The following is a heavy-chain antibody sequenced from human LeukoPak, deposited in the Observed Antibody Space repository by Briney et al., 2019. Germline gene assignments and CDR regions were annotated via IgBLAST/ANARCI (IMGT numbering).Heavy chain of an antibody. J-gene: IGHJ5*02. Sequence: ASVTVSFTASGYTFTGYYMHWVRQAPGQGLEWMGWINPNSGGTNYAQKFQGRVTMTRDTSISTAYMELRSLRSDDTAVYYCARSRADILTGYYRNWFDPWGQGTLVTVSS. D-gene: IGHD3-9*01. CDR2: INPNSGGT. CDR1: GYTFTGYY. V-gene: IGHV1-2*02. CDR3: ARSRADILTGYYRNWFDP.